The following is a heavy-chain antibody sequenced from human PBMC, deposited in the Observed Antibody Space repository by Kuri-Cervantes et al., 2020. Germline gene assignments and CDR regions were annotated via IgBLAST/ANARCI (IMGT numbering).Heavy chain of an antibody. D-gene: IGHD3-10*01. J-gene: IGHJ4*02. CDR3: ARVIKTSWFVRGHFDY. CDR2: ISSSGSTI. CDR1: GFTFSSYE. Sequence: LSLTCAASGFTFSSYEMNWVRQAPGKGPEWVSYISSSGSTIYYADSVKGRFTISRDNAKNSLYLQMNSLRAEDTAVYYCARVIKTSWFVRGHFDYWGQGTLVTVSS. V-gene: IGHV3-48*03.